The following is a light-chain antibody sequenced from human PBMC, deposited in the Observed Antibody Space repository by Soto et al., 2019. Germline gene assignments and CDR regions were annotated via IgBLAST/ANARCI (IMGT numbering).Light chain of an antibody. CDR3: HQYDTSPGT. CDR2: GAS. J-gene: IGKJ1*01. Sequence: IVLTQSPGTLSLSPGERATLSCRASRSLSSTYLAWYQQKPGQAPRLLIYGASGRATGIPDRFSGSASGTDFTLTISRLEPEDVAVYYCHQYDTSPGTFGQGTKVEL. CDR1: RSLSSTY. V-gene: IGKV3-20*01.